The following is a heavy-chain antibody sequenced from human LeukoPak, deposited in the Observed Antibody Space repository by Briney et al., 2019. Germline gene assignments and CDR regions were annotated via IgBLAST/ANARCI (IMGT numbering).Heavy chain of an antibody. D-gene: IGHD6-13*01. Sequence: SETLSLTCTVSGGSIRSYFWSWIRQSPGKGLEWIGYIYYSGTTNYNPSLKSRVTVSLDTSKNQFSLNLNSVTAADTAVYFCARSTSSGYGLSHWGLGTLVTVSS. V-gene: IGHV4-59*01. CDR3: ARSTSSGYGLSH. CDR2: IYYSGTT. CDR1: GGSIRSYF. J-gene: IGHJ4*02.